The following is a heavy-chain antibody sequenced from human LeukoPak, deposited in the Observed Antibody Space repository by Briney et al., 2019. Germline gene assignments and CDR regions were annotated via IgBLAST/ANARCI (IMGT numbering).Heavy chain of an antibody. CDR1: GFTVNDY. CDR3: ARTSDYYGAHYVDL. J-gene: IGHJ4*02. V-gene: IGHV3-11*01. D-gene: IGHD3-10*01. CDR2: ITPSGSTI. Sequence: GGALRLSCEAPGFTVNDYMSWIRQAPGKGLEWVSYITPSGSTIFFGDSVKGRFTISRDNSNNSLHLQMNSLRAEDTAVYYCARTSDYYGAHYVDLWGQGTLVTVSS.